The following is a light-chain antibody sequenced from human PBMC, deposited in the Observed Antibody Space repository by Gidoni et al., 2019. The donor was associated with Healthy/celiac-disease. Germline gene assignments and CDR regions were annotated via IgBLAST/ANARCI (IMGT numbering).Light chain of an antibody. J-gene: IGKJ1*01. Sequence: DIQMTKSPSTLSASVGDRVTITCRASQSISSWLAWYQQKPGKAPKLLIYDASSLESGVPSRFSGSGSGTEFTLTISSLQPDDFATYYCQQYNSYSWTFXXXTKVEIK. CDR1: QSISSW. V-gene: IGKV1-5*01. CDR3: QQYNSYSWT. CDR2: DAS.